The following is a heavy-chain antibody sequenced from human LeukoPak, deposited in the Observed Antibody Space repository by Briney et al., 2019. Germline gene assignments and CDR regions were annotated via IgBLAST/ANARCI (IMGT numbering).Heavy chain of an antibody. Sequence: VASVKVSCKASGYTFTNYGITWVRQAPGQGLEWMGWISGYRGNTKKYAQNFQGRVTMTIDTSTSTAYMDLRSPRSDDTAIYFCARSDLATITAGPFEYWGQGTLVAVSS. J-gene: IGHJ4*02. CDR2: ISGYRGNTK. CDR3: ARSDLATITAGPFEY. V-gene: IGHV1-18*01. D-gene: IGHD5-12*01. CDR1: GYTFTNYG.